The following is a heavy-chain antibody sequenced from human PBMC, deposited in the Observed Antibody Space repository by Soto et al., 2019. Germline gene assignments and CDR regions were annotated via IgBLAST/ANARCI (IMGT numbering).Heavy chain of an antibody. V-gene: IGHV3-74*01. CDR1: GFTFSGYW. CDR3: ARDPRNLGLDP. Sequence: GGSLRLSCAASGFTFSGYWMYWVRQTPGKGLVWVSRINGDGTSTGYADSVKGRFTISRDNAKNTLYLQMNSLRAEDTAVYYCARDPRNLGLDPWGLGTLVTVSS. J-gene: IGHJ5*02. D-gene: IGHD4-4*01. CDR2: INGDGTST.